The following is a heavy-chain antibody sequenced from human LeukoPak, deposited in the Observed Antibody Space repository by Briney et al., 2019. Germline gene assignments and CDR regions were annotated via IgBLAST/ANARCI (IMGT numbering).Heavy chain of an antibody. J-gene: IGHJ3*02. CDR2: ISSSGSTI. CDR3: ARDHLDYYDSSGYQPTGDAFDI. Sequence: GGSLRLSCAASGFPFSSYEMNWVRQAPGKGLEWVSYISSSGSTIYYVGSVKSRFTISRDNAKNSLYLQMNSLRAEDTAVYYCARDHLDYYDSSGYQPTGDAFDIWGQGTMVTVSS. D-gene: IGHD3-22*01. V-gene: IGHV3-48*03. CDR1: GFPFSSYE.